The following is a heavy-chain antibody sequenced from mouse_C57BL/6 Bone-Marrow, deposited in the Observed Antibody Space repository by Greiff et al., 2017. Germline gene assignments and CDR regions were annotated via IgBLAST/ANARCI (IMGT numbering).Heavy chain of an antibody. CDR1: GFSLTSYG. D-gene: IGHD3-2*02. CDR2: IWSDGST. V-gene: IGHV2-6-1*01. J-gene: IGHJ4*01. CDR3: ARHRRLRDYYAMDY. Sequence: QVQLKESGPGLVAPSQSLSITCTVSGFSLTSYGVHWVRQPPGKGLEWLVVIWSDGSTTYNSALKSRLSISKDNSKSQDFLRMNSLQTDDTAMYYCARHRRLRDYYAMDYWGQGTSVTVSS.